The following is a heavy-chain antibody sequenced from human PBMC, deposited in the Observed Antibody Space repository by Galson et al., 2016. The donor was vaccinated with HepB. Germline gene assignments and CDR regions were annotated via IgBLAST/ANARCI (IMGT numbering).Heavy chain of an antibody. Sequence: SLRLSCAASGFSFRGCGMSWVRQAPGRGLEWVSAIRHSGISGYHADPVKGRFTISRDNSKNTLHLQMSSLRADDTATYLCEKENGRLEFYVLDLWGQGNPVTVSS. CDR2: IRHSGISG. V-gene: IGHV3-23*01. J-gene: IGHJ5*02. CDR3: EKENGRLEFYVLDL. D-gene: IGHD5/OR15-5a*01. CDR1: GFSFRGCG.